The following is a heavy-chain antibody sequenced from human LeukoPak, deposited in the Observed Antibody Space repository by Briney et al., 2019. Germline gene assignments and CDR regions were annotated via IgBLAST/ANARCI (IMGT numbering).Heavy chain of an antibody. CDR2: IIPIFGTA. CDR1: GGTFSSYA. J-gene: IGHJ3*02. Sequence: ASVKVSCKASGGTFSSYAISWVRQAPGQGLEWMGGIIPIFGTANYAQKFQGRVTITADESTSTAYMELSSLRSEDTAVYYCARDIRERWLQFFDIWGQGTMVTVSS. V-gene: IGHV1-69*13. CDR3: ARDIRERWLQFFDI. D-gene: IGHD5-24*01.